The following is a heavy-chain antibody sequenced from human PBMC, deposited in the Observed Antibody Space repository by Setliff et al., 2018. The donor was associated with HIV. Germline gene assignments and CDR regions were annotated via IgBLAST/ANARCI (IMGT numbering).Heavy chain of an antibody. CDR1: GYTFTSYG. CDR3: AREAGRWELLHDAFDI. J-gene: IGHJ3*02. CDR2: ISAYNGNT. Sequence: GASVKVSCKASGYTFTSYGISWVRQAPGQGLEWMGWISAYNGNTNYAQKLQGRVTMTTDTSTSTAYMELRSLRSDDTAVYYCAREAGRWELLHDAFDIWGQGTMVTVSS. V-gene: IGHV1-18*01. D-gene: IGHD1-26*01.